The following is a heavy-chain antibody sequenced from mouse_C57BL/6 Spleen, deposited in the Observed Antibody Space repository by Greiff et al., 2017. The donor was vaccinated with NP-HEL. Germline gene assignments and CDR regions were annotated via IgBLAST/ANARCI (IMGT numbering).Heavy chain of an antibody. CDR3: ARAGTVVAPNMTMDY. V-gene: IGHV1-69*01. D-gene: IGHD1-1*01. CDR2: IDPSDSYT. CDR1: GYTFTSYW. J-gene: IGHJ4*01. Sequence: QVQLQQPGAELVMPGASVKLSCKASGYTFTSYWMHWVKQRPGQGLEWIGEIDPSDSYTNYNQKFKGKSTLTVDKSSSTAYMQLSSLTSEDSAVYYCARAGTVVAPNMTMDYWGQGTSVTVSS.